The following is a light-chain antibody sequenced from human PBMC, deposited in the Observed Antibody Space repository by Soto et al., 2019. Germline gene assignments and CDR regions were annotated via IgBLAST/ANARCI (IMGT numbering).Light chain of an antibody. CDR2: AAS. Sequence: DIHMTQSPSSLSASIGDRVTITCRASQGVTRYLNWYQQKPGKAPNLLIYAASNLQRGVPSRFSGSGSGTDCSLTIGSLQPEGFAADYCQQSYYTPVTFGGGTKVDIK. J-gene: IGKJ4*01. CDR3: QQSYYTPVT. V-gene: IGKV1-39*01. CDR1: QGVTRY.